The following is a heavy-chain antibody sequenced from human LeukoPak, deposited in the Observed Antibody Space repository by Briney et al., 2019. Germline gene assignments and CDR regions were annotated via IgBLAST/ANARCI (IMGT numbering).Heavy chain of an antibody. CDR2: ISYDGSNK. CDR1: GFTFSSYA. V-gene: IGHV3-30-3*01. J-gene: IGHJ4*02. D-gene: IGHD2-21*02. CDR3: AKDGSDWYWDY. Sequence: GGSLRLSCAASGFTFSSYAMHWVRQAPGKGLEWVAVISYDGSNKYYADSVKGRFTISRDNSKKTLYLQMNSLRAGDTAVYYCAKDGSDWYWDYWGQGTLVTVSS.